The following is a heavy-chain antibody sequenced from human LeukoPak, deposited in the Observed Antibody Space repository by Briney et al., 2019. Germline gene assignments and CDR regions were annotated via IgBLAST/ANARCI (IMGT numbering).Heavy chain of an antibody. CDR3: ATRLGSGYGDYSGMDV. CDR1: GYTLTELS. CDR2: FDPEDGET. V-gene: IGHV1-24*01. Sequence: GASVKVSCKVSGYTLTELSMHWVRQAPGKGLEWMGGFDPEDGETIYAQKFQGRVTMTEDTSTDTAYMELSSLRSEDTAVYYCATRLGSGYGDYSGMDVWGQGTTVTVSS. D-gene: IGHD3-10*02. J-gene: IGHJ6*02.